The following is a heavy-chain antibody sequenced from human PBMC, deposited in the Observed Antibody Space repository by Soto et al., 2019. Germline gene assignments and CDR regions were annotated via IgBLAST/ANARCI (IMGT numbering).Heavy chain of an antibody. J-gene: IGHJ4*02. V-gene: IGHV1-18*01. D-gene: IGHD3-10*01. CDR1: GYTFTSYG. Sequence: ASLKVSCKASGYTFTSYGISWGRQAPGQGLEWMGWISAYNGNTNYAQKLQGRVTMTTDTSTSTAYMELRSLRSDDTAVYYCARRDEMVRGVPFDYWGQGTLVTVSS. CDR2: ISAYNGNT. CDR3: ARRDEMVRGVPFDY.